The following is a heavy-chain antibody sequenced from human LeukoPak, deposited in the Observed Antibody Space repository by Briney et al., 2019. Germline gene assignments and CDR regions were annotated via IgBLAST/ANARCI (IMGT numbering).Heavy chain of an antibody. D-gene: IGHD4-11*01. J-gene: IGHJ4*02. Sequence: GRSLRLSCAASGFTFGDYAMHWVRQAPGKGLEWVSGISWNSDSIGYADSVKGRCTISRDNSKNTLYLQMNSLRAEDTAVYYCAKGFSTTESALDYWGQGTLVTVSS. V-gene: IGHV3-9*01. CDR1: GFTFGDYA. CDR2: ISWNSDSI. CDR3: AKGFSTTESALDY.